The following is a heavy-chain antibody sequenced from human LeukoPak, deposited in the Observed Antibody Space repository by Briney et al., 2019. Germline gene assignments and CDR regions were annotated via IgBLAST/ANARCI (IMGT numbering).Heavy chain of an antibody. CDR2: FIPIFGTA. CDR1: GGTFSSYA. Sequence: SVKVSSKASGGTFSSYAISRVRQAPGQGLEWMGGFIPIFGTANYAQEFQGRVTITADESTSTAYMELSSLRSEDTAVYYCARDSEPYSGSSDYWGQGTLVTVSS. V-gene: IGHV1-69*13. J-gene: IGHJ4*02. CDR3: ARDSEPYSGSSDY. D-gene: IGHD1-26*01.